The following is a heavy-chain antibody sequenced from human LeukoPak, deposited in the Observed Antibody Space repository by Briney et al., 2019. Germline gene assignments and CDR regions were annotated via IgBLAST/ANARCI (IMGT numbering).Heavy chain of an antibody. CDR1: GFTFSSYA. D-gene: IGHD3-10*01. V-gene: IGHV3-23*01. CDR2: VSGNGDYT. J-gene: IGHJ4*02. CDR3: ARVLREFFGSGTYVKSLDY. Sequence: GGSLRLSCAASGFTFSSYAMSWVRQAPGKGLEWVSGVSGNGDYTYYADSVKGRFTISRDNSKNTLYLQMNNLRAGDTAVYYCARVLREFFGSGTYVKSLDYWGQGTLVTVSS.